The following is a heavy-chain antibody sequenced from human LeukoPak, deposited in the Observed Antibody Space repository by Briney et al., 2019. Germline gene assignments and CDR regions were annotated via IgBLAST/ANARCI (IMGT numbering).Heavy chain of an antibody. CDR2: ICTSGGST. CDR1: GFTFSSYA. D-gene: IGHD6-19*01. V-gene: IGHV3-23*01. Sequence: GGSLRLSCAASGFTFSSYAMSWVRQAPGKGLEWVSAICTSGGSTYYADSVKGRFTISRDNSKNTLYLQMNSLRAEDTAVYYCAKDEAVAGSGLFRYYYGMDVWGQGTTVTVSS. J-gene: IGHJ6*02. CDR3: AKDEAVAGSGLFRYYYGMDV.